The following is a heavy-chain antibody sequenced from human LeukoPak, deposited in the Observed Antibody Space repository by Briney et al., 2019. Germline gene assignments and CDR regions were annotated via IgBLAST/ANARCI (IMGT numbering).Heavy chain of an antibody. CDR1: GFTFSNYN. CDR3: ARGTAAAGIEYFQH. J-gene: IGHJ1*01. D-gene: IGHD6-13*01. V-gene: IGHV3-21*01. Sequence: GGSLRLSCAASGFTFSNYNMNWVRQAPGKGLEWVSSISSSSSYIYYADSVKGRFTISRDNAKSSLYLQMNSLRAEDTAVYYCARGTAAAGIEYFQHWGQGTLVTVSS. CDR2: ISSSSSYI.